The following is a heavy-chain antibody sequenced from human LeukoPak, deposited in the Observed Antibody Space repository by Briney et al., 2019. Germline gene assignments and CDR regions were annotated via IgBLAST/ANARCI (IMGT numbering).Heavy chain of an antibody. CDR1: GFSFNNYL. CDR2: ITRSGDDT. CDR3: AEEEWKL. D-gene: IGHD3-3*01. J-gene: IGHJ6*02. Sequence: GGSLRLSCAASGFSFNNYLMSWVRQAPGKGLEWVSTITRSGDDTYYADSVRGRFTISRDNSKSTLYLQMNSLRADDTAVYYCAEEEWKLWGQGTTVTVS. V-gene: IGHV3-23*01.